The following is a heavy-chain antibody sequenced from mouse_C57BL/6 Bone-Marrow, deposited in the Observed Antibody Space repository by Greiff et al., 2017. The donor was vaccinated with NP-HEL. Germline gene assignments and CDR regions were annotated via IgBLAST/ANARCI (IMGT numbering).Heavy chain of an antibody. CDR2: IRSKSSNYAT. D-gene: IGHD1-1*01. V-gene: IGHV10-3*01. J-gene: IGHJ2*01. CDR3: VREGSYYYGSTFDY. CDR1: GFTFNTYA. Sequence: EVQLVESGGGLVQPKGSLKLSCAASGFTFNTYAMHWVRQAPGKGLEWVARIRSKSSNYATYYADSVKDRFTISRDDSQSMLYLQMNNLKTEDTAMYYCVREGSYYYGSTFDYWGQGTTLTVSS.